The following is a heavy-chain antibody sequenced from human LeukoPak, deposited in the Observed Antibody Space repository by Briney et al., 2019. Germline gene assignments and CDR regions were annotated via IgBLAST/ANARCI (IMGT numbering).Heavy chain of an antibody. CDR1: GFTFNNYA. CDR2: ISGSGGST. Sequence: GGSLRLSCAASGFTFNNYAMSWVRQAPGKGLEWVSAISGSGGSTNYADFVKGRFTISRDNAKNSLYLQMNSLRAEDTAVYYCARGHYGMDVWGQGTTVTVSS. V-gene: IGHV3-23*01. J-gene: IGHJ6*01. CDR3: ARGHYGMDV.